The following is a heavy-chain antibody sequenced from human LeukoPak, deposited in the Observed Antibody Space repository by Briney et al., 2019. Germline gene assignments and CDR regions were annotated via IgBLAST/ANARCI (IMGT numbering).Heavy chain of an antibody. D-gene: IGHD6-19*01. Sequence: GGSLRLSCTASGFIVTNNYINWVRQAPGKGLEWVSLVYSGGSTYYADSVKGRFTISRDNSKNMVYLQMNSLRAEDTAMYYCARDPNIAVAGPGAFDIWGQGTMVTVSS. CDR1: GFIVTNNY. J-gene: IGHJ3*02. CDR2: VYSGGST. CDR3: ARDPNIAVAGPGAFDI. V-gene: IGHV3-66*01.